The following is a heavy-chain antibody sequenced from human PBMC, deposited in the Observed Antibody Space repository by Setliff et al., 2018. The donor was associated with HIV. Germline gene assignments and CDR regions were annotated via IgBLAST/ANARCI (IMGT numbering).Heavy chain of an antibody. CDR2: INPSAVT. J-gene: IGHJ4*02. D-gene: IGHD3-16*01. Sequence: SVKVSCKASGYTFSNYYIHWVRQAPGQGLEWMGIINPSAVTSYGQKFQGRLTVTRDTSTSTVYMDLRSLRSEDTAVYYCVRGGGSSAYPPFEYWGQGTLVTVS. CDR3: VRGGGSSAYPPFEY. V-gene: IGHV1-46*01. CDR1: GYTFSNYY.